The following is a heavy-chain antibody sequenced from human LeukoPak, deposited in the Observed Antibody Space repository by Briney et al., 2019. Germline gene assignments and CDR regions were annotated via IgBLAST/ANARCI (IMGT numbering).Heavy chain of an antibody. Sequence: PSETLSLTCTVSGGSVSSGNYYWSWIRQPPGKGLEWIGYIYYSGSTNYNPSLKSRVTISVDPSKNQFSLILSSVTAADTAVYYCARTIRDRSGGRCYSFDYWGQGTLVTVSS. D-gene: IGHD2-15*01. CDR3: ARTIRDRSGGRCYSFDY. CDR2: IYYSGST. J-gene: IGHJ4*02. CDR1: GGSVSSGNYY. V-gene: IGHV4-61*01.